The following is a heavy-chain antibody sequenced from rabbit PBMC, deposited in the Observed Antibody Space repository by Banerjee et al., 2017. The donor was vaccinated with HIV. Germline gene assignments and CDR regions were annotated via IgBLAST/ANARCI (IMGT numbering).Heavy chain of an antibody. Sequence: QEQLVESGGGLVKPGASLTLTCTASGFTLSSGYDMCWVRQAPGKGPEWIASIYTGDGSTYYASWAKGRFTISSNINQNTVSLQMTSLTAADTATYFCARERSGWYDYFDLWGQGTLVTVS. CDR1: GFTLSSGYD. D-gene: IGHD4-1*01. V-gene: IGHV1S47*01. J-gene: IGHJ4*01. CDR2: IYTGDGST. CDR3: ARERSGWYDYFDL.